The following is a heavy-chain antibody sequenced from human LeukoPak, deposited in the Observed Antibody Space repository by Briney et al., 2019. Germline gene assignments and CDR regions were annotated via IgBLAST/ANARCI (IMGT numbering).Heavy chain of an antibody. Sequence: ASVKVSCKASGYTFTSYDINWVRQATGQGLEWMGWMNPNSGNTGYAQKFQGRVTMTRNTSISTAYMELSSLRSEDTAGYYCARVTKYYDYVWGSYRLYYFDYWGQGTLVTVSS. CDR1: GYTFTSYD. CDR2: MNPNSGNT. CDR3: ARVTKYYDYVWGSYRLYYFDY. V-gene: IGHV1-8*01. D-gene: IGHD3-16*02. J-gene: IGHJ4*02.